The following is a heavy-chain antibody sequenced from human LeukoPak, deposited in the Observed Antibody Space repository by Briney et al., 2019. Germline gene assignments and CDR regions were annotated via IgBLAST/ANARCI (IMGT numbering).Heavy chain of an antibody. J-gene: IGHJ6*02. V-gene: IGHV4-30-2*01. Sequence: PSETLSLTCAVSGGSITSGDYSWSWIRQPPGKGLEWIGYIYHSGNTYHNPSLKSRVTISVDRSKNHFSLRLTSVTAADTAVYYCARAYFYNGMDVWGQGTTVTVSS. CDR1: GGSITSGDYS. CDR3: ARAYFYNGMDV. CDR2: IYHSGNT.